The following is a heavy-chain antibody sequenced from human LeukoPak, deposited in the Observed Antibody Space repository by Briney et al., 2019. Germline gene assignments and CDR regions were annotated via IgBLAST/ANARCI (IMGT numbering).Heavy chain of an antibody. CDR3: AIVGATPKGIAFDI. D-gene: IGHD1-26*01. J-gene: IGHJ3*02. CDR2: INHSGST. CDR1: GGSFSGYY. Sequence: SETLSLTCAVYGGSFSGYYWSWIRQPPGKGLEWIGEINHSGSTNYNPSLKSRVTISVDTSKNQFSLKLSSVTAADTAVYYCAIVGATPKGIAFDIWGQGTMVTVSS. V-gene: IGHV4-34*01.